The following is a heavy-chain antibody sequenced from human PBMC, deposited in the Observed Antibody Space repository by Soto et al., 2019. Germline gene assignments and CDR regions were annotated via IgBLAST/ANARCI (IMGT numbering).Heavy chain of an antibody. CDR3: AHGSGWLFDY. V-gene: IGHV2-5*01. CDR2: IYWNDNE. D-gene: IGHD6-19*01. Sequence: QITLKESGPTLVKPTQTLTLTCTCSGFSLRDYAVGVGWIRQPPGKALEWLSFIYWNDNEYYSPSLRSRLTISKDTSKNQVVLTMTNMDPVDTATYYCAHGSGWLFDYWGQGTLVTVSS. CDR1: GFSLRDYAVG. J-gene: IGHJ4*02.